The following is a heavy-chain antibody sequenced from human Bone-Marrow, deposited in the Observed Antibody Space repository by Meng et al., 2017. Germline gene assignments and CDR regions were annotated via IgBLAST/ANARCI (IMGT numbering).Heavy chain of an antibody. CDR2: VYYSGTT. CDR1: GGSISRGGYY. D-gene: IGHD3-22*01. V-gene: IGHV4-31*03. J-gene: IGHJ5*02. Sequence: QVQLQESGPGLVKPSQTLSLTCTVSGGSISRGGYYWSWIRQHPGKGLEWIGYVYYSGTTDYNPSLKSRVTISADTSKNQFSQKLSAVTAADTAVYYCASTYYYDSTGPNWFGPWGQGTLVTVSS. CDR3: ASTYYYDSTGPNWFGP.